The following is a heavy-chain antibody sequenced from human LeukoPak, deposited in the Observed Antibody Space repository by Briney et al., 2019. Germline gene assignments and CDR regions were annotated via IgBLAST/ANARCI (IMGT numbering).Heavy chain of an antibody. D-gene: IGHD3-10*01. J-gene: IGHJ4*02. V-gene: IGHV4-34*01. CDR2: INHSGST. CDR3: ARGSPTRYYYGSGSYPPFDY. CDR1: GGSFSGYY. Sequence: PSEALSLTCADYGGSFSGYYWSWIRQPPGKGLEWIGEINHSGSTNYNPSLKSRVTISVDTSKNQFSLKLSSVTAADTAVYYCARGSPTRYYYGSGSYPPFDYWGQGTLVTVSS.